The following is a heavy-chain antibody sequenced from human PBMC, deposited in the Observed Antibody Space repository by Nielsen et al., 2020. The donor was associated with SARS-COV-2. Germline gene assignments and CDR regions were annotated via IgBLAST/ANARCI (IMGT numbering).Heavy chain of an antibody. CDR2: ISGSGGST. CDR1: GFTFSSYA. J-gene: IGHJ4*02. D-gene: IGHD2-8*01. CDR3: ARRGYCTNGVCYIRFDY. V-gene: IGHV3-23*01. Sequence: GESLKISCAASGFTFSSYAMSWVRQAPGKGLEWVSAISGSGGSTYYADSVKGRFTISRDNAKNSLYLQMNSLRAEDTAVYYCARRGYCTNGVCYIRFDYWGQGTLVTVSS.